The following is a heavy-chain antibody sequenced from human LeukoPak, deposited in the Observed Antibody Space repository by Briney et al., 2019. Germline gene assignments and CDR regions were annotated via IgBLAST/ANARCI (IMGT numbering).Heavy chain of an antibody. CDR3: ARDMYYYDSMRAFDI. V-gene: IGHV4-61*01. D-gene: IGHD3-22*01. Sequence: SETLSLTCTVSGYSISSGYYWGWIRQPPGKGLEWIGYIYYSGSTNYNPSLKSRVTISVDTSKNQFSLKLSSVTAADTAVYYCARDMYYYDSMRAFDIWGQGTMVTVSS. CDR2: IYYSGST. CDR1: GYSISSGYY. J-gene: IGHJ3*02.